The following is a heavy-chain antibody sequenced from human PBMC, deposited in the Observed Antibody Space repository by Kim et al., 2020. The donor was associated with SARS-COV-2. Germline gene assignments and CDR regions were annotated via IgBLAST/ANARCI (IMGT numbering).Heavy chain of an antibody. CDR2: INHSGST. J-gene: IGHJ4*02. CDR1: GGSFSGYY. V-gene: IGHV4-34*01. Sequence: SETLSLTCAVYGGSFSGYYWSWIRQPPGKGLEWIGEINHSGSTNYNPSLKSRVTISVDTSKNQFSLKLSSVTAADTAVYYCARGKPLDYWGQGTLVTVSS. CDR3: ARGKPLDY.